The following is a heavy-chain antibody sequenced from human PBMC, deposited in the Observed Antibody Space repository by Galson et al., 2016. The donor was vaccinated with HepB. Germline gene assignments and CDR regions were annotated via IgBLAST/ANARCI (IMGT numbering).Heavy chain of an antibody. CDR1: GYTFTAYD. V-gene: IGHV1-8*01. Sequence: SVKVSCKASGYTFTAYDINWVRQAPGQGLEWMGWMTPNNGKTGYAQRFQGRVTMTRDTSVGTAFMELNSLRFEDTAVYYCATFGNSYGLDHWGQGTLVTVSS. CDR3: ATFGNSYGLDH. D-gene: IGHD5-18*01. J-gene: IGHJ4*02. CDR2: MTPNNGKT.